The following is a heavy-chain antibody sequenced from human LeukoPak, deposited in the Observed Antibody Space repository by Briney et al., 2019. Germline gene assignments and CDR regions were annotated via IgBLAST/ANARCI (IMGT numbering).Heavy chain of an antibody. J-gene: IGHJ5*02. V-gene: IGHV4-34*01. Sequence: SETLSLTCAVYGGSFSNYYWSWIRQPPGKGLEWIGEITPSGSINYNPSLKSRVAISVDTSQNQFSLKLSSVTAADTAVYYCARQDYRDSSGHNWFDPWGQGTQVTVSS. D-gene: IGHD3-22*01. CDR3: ARQDYRDSSGHNWFDP. CDR2: ITPSGSI. CDR1: GGSFSNYY.